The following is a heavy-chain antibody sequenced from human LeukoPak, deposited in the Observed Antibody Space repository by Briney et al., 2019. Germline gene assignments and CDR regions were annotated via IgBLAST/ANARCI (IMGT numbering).Heavy chain of an antibody. V-gene: IGHV3-30*18. CDR3: AKVPLRAAAGTLGY. CDR1: GFTFSSYG. J-gene: IGHJ4*02. Sequence: GRSLRLSCAASGFTFSSYGMHWVRQAPGKGLEWVAVISYDGSNKYYADSVKGRFTVSRDNSKNTLYLQMNSLRAEDTAVSYCAKVPLRAAAGTLGYWGQGTLVTVSS. CDR2: ISYDGSNK. D-gene: IGHD6-13*01.